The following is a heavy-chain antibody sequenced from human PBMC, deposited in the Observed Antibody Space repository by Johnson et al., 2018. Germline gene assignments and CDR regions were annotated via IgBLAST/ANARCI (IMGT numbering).Heavy chain of an antibody. CDR1: GFTFSSYS. CDR3: SKGVTRIHRAFYMDV. CDR2: INSDGRST. Sequence: VQLQECGGTLVQPGGSLRLSCAASGFTFSSYSMHWVRQAPGEGLVWVSRINSDGRSTTYAASLKGRFTISRDNAKHTLYMQMNSLRAEATAVYYCSKGVTRIHRAFYMDVWGKGTTVTVSS. J-gene: IGHJ6*03. V-gene: IGHV3-74*01. D-gene: IGHD3-22*01.